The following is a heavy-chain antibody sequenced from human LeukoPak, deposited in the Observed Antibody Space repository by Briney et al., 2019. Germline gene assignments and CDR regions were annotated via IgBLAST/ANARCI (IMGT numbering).Heavy chain of an antibody. CDR1: GGTFSSYA. CDR3: ARDRGDTMVRGVITIHS. J-gene: IGHJ4*02. V-gene: IGHV1-69*06. Sequence: SVKVSCKASGGTFSSYAISWVRQAPGQGLEWMGGIIPIFGTANYAQKFQGRVTITADKSTSTAYMELSSLRSEDTAVYYCARDRGDTMVRGVITIHSWGQGTLVTVSS. D-gene: IGHD3-10*01. CDR2: IIPIFGTA.